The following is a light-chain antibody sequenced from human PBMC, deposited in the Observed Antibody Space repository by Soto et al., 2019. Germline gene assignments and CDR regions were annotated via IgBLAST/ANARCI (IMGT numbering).Light chain of an antibody. Sequence: EIVLTQSPGTLSLSPGERATLSCRASQSVSSSFLAWYQQKPGQAPRLLIYGASSRATGIPDRFSCSGSGTHFTLTISRLEPEDVAVYYCQQYGSAPLTFGGGTKVEIK. CDR1: QSVSSSF. V-gene: IGKV3-20*01. CDR2: GAS. CDR3: QQYGSAPLT. J-gene: IGKJ4*01.